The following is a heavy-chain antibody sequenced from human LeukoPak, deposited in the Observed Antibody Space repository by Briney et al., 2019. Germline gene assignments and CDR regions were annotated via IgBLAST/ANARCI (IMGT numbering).Heavy chain of an antibody. CDR1: GYSFINFG. V-gene: IGHV1-18*01. CDR3: ARAHDFWSGYLDY. Sequence: ASVKVSCKASGYSFINFGISWVRQAPGQGLEWMGWISGHNGNTNYAQKLQGRVTMTTDTSTTTAYMELRSLRSDDTAVYYCARAHDFWSGYLDYWGQGTLVTVSS. J-gene: IGHJ4*02. D-gene: IGHD3-3*01. CDR2: ISGHNGNT.